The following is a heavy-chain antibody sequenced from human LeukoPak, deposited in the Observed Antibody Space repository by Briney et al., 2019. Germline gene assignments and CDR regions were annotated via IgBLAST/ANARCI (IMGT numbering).Heavy chain of an antibody. CDR1: GGSFSGYY. D-gene: IGHD6-13*01. CDR2: INHSGST. J-gene: IGHJ4*02. CDR3: ARGHRRSSSFYSSIDY. V-gene: IGHV4-34*01. Sequence: SETLSLTCAVYGGSFSGYYWSWIRQPPGKGLEWIGEINHSGSTNYNPSPKSRVTISVDTSKNQFSLKLSSVTAADTAVYYCARGHRRSSSFYSSIDYWGQGTLVTVSS.